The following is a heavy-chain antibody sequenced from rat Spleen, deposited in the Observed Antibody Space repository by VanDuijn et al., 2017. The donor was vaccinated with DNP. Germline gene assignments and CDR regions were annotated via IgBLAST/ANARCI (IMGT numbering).Heavy chain of an antibody. D-gene: IGHD1-4*01. CDR2: ISTGGGST. V-gene: IGHV5-27*01. J-gene: IGHJ2*01. CDR1: GFTFSNYW. CDR3: AGRPPPTRGPFDY. Sequence: EVQLVESGGGLVQPGRSLKLSCVTSGFTFSNYWMNWLRQAPAKGLEWVAYISTGGGSTYYRDSVKGRFTISRDNAKSTLYLQMDSLRSEDTATYYCAGRPPPTRGPFDYWGQGVTVTVSS.